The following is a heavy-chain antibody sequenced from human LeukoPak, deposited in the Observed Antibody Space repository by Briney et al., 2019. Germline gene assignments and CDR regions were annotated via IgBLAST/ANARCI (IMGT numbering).Heavy chain of an antibody. CDR2: ISYDGSNK. D-gene: IGHD1-26*01. V-gene: IGHV3-30*04. Sequence: GGSLRLSCAASGFTFSSYAMHWVRQAPGKGLEWVAVISYDGSNKYYADSVKGRFTISRDNSKNTLYLQMNSLRAEDTAVYYCAGGERERRFDYWGQGTLVTVSS. CDR1: GFTFSSYA. J-gene: IGHJ4*02. CDR3: AGGERERRFDY.